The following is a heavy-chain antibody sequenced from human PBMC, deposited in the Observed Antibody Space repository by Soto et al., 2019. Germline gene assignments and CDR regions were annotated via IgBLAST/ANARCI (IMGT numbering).Heavy chain of an antibody. CDR1: GYTFTSYG. D-gene: IGHD3-3*01. CDR2: ISAYNGNT. J-gene: IGHJ6*02. Sequence: GASVKVSCKASGYTFTSYGISWVRQAPGQGLGWMGWISAYNGNTNYAQKLQGRVTMTTDTSTSTAYMELRSLRSDDTAVYYCARGTRITIFGVVIYPPNYYYGMDVWGQGTTVTVSS. CDR3: ARGTRITIFGVVIYPPNYYYGMDV. V-gene: IGHV1-18*01.